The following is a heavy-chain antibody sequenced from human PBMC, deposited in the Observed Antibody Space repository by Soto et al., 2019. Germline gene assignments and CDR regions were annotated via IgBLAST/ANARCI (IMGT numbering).Heavy chain of an antibody. Sequence: QVQLVQSGAEVKKPGSSVKVSCKASGGTFSSYAISWVRQAPGQGLEWMGGIIPIFGTANYAQKFQGRVTITADESTSTAYMELSSLRSEDTAVYYCARDLHQRIAVAGPGAFDIWGQGTMVTVSS. D-gene: IGHD6-19*01. CDR1: GGTFSSYA. CDR3: ARDLHQRIAVAGPGAFDI. V-gene: IGHV1-69*01. CDR2: IIPIFGTA. J-gene: IGHJ3*02.